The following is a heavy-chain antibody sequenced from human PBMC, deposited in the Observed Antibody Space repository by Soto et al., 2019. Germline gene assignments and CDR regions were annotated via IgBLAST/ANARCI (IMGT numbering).Heavy chain of an antibody. Sequence: GESLKISCEASGYSFNTYWIGWVRQMPGKGLEWMGIIYPDDSDTRVNPSFQGQVTISADKSITTAYLQWNSLKASDTAMYFCARRRSGDAFYVWGQGTLVNVSS. D-gene: IGHD1-26*01. J-gene: IGHJ3*01. CDR2: IYPDDSDT. CDR1: GYSFNTYW. V-gene: IGHV5-51*01. CDR3: ARRRSGDAFYV.